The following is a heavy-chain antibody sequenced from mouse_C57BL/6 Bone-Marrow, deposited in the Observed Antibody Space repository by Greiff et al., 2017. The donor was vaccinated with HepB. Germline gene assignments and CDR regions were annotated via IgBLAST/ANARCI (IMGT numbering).Heavy chain of an antibody. CDR3: ARSKLGLAY. V-gene: IGHV1-61*01. Sequence: QVQLQQPGAELVRPGSSVKLSCKASGYTFTSYWMDWVKQRPGQGLEWIGNIYPSDSETHYNQKFKDKATLTVDKSSSTAYMHLSSLTSEDSAVYYCARSKLGLAYWGQGTLVTVSA. J-gene: IGHJ3*01. D-gene: IGHD4-1*01. CDR2: IYPSDSET. CDR1: GYTFTSYW.